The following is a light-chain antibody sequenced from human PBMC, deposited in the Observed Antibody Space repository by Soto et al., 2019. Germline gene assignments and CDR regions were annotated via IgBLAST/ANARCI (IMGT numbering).Light chain of an antibody. CDR2: GAS. CDR3: QQYGYSFRA. CDR1: QSVSSSY. V-gene: IGKV3-20*01. Sequence: PGARATLSCRASQSVSSSYLSWYPLKPGQAPRLLIYGASSRATGIPDRFSGSGSGTDFTLTISRLEPEDFAVYYCQQYGYSFRAFGQGTKVEL. J-gene: IGKJ1*01.